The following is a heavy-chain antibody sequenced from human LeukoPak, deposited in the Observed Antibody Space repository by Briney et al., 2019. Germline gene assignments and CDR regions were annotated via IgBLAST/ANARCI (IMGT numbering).Heavy chain of an antibody. CDR2: ISSSSSYI. V-gene: IGHV3-21*01. Sequence: PGRSLRLSCAASGFTFSNYGMHWVRQAPGKGLEWVSSISSSSSYIYYADSVKGRFTISRDNAKNSLYLQMNSLRAEDTAVYYCAGARTPYDAXDIWXQGTMXTVSX. D-gene: IGHD2-15*01. CDR1: GFTFSNYG. CDR3: AGARTPYDAXDI. J-gene: IGHJ3*02.